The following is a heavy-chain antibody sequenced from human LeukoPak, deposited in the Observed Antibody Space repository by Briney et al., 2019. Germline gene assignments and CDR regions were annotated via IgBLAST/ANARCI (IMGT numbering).Heavy chain of an antibody. J-gene: IGHJ4*02. Sequence: GGSLRLSCAASGFTFSNFGMHWVRQAPGKGLEWVTFIRYDGTNKYYADSVKGRFTISRDNSKNTLYLQMNSLRVEDTAIYYCAKVEMSTSPGGIDYWGQETLVTVSS. CDR3: AKVEMSTSPGGIDY. CDR2: IRYDGTNK. CDR1: GFTFSNFG. V-gene: IGHV3-30*02. D-gene: IGHD5-24*01.